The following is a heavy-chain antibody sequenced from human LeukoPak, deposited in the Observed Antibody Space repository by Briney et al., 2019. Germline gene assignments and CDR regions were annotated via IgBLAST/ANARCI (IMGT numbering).Heavy chain of an antibody. CDR1: GYSITSYW. J-gene: IGHJ4*02. CDR3: ARRDRVVGSGSYSD. CDR2: IDPSDSYT. V-gene: IGHV5-10-1*01. Sequence: GESLKISCKGSGYSITSYWISWVRQMPGKGLEWMGRIDPSDSYTDYSSSFQGHVTISADKSISTAYLQWSSLKASDTAMYYCARRDRVVGSGSYSDWGQGSLVTVCS. D-gene: IGHD3-10*01.